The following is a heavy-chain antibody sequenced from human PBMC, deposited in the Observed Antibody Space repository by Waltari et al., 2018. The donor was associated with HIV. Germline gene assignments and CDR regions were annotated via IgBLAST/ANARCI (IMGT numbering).Heavy chain of an antibody. J-gene: IGHJ6*02. V-gene: IGHV3-21*01. Sequence: EVQLVESGGGLVKPGGSLRLSCAASGFTFSSYSMNWVRQAPGKGLEWVSSISSSSSYIYYADSVKGRFTISRDNAKNSLDLQMNSLRAEDTAVYYCARDISYYYGMDVWGQGTTVTVSS. D-gene: IGHD3-9*01. CDR1: GFTFSSYS. CDR2: ISSSSSYI. CDR3: ARDISYYYGMDV.